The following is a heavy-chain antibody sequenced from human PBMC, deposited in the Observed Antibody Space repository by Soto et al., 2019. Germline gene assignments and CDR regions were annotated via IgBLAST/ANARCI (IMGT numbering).Heavy chain of an antibody. V-gene: IGHV4-39*01. Sequence: QLQLQESGPGLVKPSETLSLTCTVSGGSISSSSYYWGWIRQPPGKGLEWIGSIYYSGSTYYNPSLKSRVTISVDTSKNQFSLKLSSVTAADTAVYYCARSTAPITMVRGVIGWFNSDYYYYYMDVWGKGTTVTVSS. D-gene: IGHD3-10*01. CDR2: IYYSGST. CDR3: ARSTAPITMVRGVIGWFNSDYYYYYMDV. J-gene: IGHJ6*03. CDR1: GGSISSSSYY.